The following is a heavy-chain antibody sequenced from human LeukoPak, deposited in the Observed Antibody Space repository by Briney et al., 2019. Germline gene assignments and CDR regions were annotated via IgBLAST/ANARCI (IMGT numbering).Heavy chain of an antibody. CDR2: IYSGGST. J-gene: IGHJ2*01. D-gene: IGHD4-11*01. V-gene: IGHV3-53*05. CDR1: GFTVSSNY. CDR3: ARGPGLGATVTNNWCFDL. Sequence: GGSLRLSCAASGFTVSSNYMSWVRQAPGKGLEWVSVIYSGGSTYYADSVKGRFTISRDNSKNTLYLQMNSLRSDDTAVYYCARGPGLGATVTNNWCFDLWGRGTLVTVSS.